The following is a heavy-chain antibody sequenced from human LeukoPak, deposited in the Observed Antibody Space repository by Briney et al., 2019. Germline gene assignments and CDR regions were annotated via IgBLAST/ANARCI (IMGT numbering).Heavy chain of an antibody. V-gene: IGHV3-30*18. CDR1: GFTFSSYG. D-gene: IGHD4-17*01. Sequence: GGSLRLSCAASGFTFSSYGVHWVRQAPGKGLEWVAVISYDGSNKYYADSVKGRFTISRDNSKNTLYLQMNSLRAEDTAVYYCAKDAGDYVGYWGQGTLVTVSS. CDR3: AKDAGDYVGY. CDR2: ISYDGSNK. J-gene: IGHJ4*02.